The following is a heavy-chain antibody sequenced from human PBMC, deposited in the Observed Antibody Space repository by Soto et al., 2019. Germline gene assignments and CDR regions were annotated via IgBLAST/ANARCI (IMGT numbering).Heavy chain of an antibody. J-gene: IGHJ4*02. Sequence: QVQLVQSGAEVRKPGSSVKVSCKASGGTFSRHAISWVRQAPGQGLEWMGGIIPIFGTANHAQKFQGRVTIIAYASTSTVYMELSSLRSEDTAMYYCARGWGYDSNDYYYAYWGQGTLVIASS. D-gene: IGHD3-22*01. CDR2: IIPIFGTA. CDR1: GGTFSRHA. CDR3: ARGWGYDSNDYYYAY. V-gene: IGHV1-69*01.